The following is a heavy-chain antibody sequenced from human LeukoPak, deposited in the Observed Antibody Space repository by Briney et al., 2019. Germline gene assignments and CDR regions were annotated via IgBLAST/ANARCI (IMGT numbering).Heavy chain of an antibody. Sequence: GGSLRLSCAASGFTFSSYAMHWVRQAPGKGLEWVAVISYDGTNKYYADSVKGRFTISRDISKNTLCLQMNSLRAQDTAVYYCARDFVDIVATISFYFDYWGQGTLVTVSS. J-gene: IGHJ4*02. D-gene: IGHD5-12*01. V-gene: IGHV3-30-3*01. CDR3: ARDFVDIVATISFYFDY. CDR2: ISYDGTNK. CDR1: GFTFSSYA.